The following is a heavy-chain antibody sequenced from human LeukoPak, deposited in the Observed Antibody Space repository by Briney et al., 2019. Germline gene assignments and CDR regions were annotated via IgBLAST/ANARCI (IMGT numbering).Heavy chain of an antibody. Sequence: GGSLSLSCAASGFTFSTYWMSWVRQAPGKGLEWVANIKQDGSEKYYVDSVKGRFSISRDNAKNSLYLQLNSLRAEDTAVYYCARDFRGSLGYWGQGTLVTVSS. D-gene: IGHD1-26*01. CDR3: ARDFRGSLGY. V-gene: IGHV3-7*01. J-gene: IGHJ4*02. CDR2: IKQDGSEK. CDR1: GFTFSTYW.